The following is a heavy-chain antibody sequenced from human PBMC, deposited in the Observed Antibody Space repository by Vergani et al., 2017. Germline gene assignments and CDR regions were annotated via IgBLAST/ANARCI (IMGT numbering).Heavy chain of an antibody. J-gene: IGHJ5*01. CDR1: GFSFSGYW. CDR2: IKSDGSIT. Sequence: EVQLVESGGGLIHPGGSLRLSCEGSGFSFSGYWMHWVRQSPEKGLVWVSRIKSDGSITNYADSGKGRFTISRDNAKNTLYLEMNSLRGDDTAIYYCVRARCSGPCFRSNWFDSWGQGTLVTVSS. CDR3: VRARCSGPCFRSNWFDS. D-gene: IGHD5-12*01. V-gene: IGHV3-74*01.